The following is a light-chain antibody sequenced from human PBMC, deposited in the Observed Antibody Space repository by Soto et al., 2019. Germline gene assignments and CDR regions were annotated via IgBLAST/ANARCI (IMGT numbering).Light chain of an antibody. CDR2: EVS. V-gene: IGLV2-14*01. CDR1: SSDVGGYNY. Sequence: QSALTQPASMSGSPGQSITISCTGTSSDVGGYNYVSWYQQHPGKAPKLMIYEVSNRPSGVSNRFSGSKSGNTASLTISGLQAEDEADYYCSSYTSSSFWVFGGGTQLTVL. CDR3: SSYTSSSFWV. J-gene: IGLJ3*02.